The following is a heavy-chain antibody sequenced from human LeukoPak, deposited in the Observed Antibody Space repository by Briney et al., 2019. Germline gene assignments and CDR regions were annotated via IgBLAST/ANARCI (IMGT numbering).Heavy chain of an antibody. V-gene: IGHV3-23*01. CDR3: AKDGIGGIYYDSSGYFDN. CDR1: GFTFNNYA. Sequence: GGSLRLSCAASGFTFNNYAMSWVRQAPGKGLEWVSAISGSAGSTYYADPLKGRFTISRDNSKNTLYLQMNSLRAEDTALYYCAKDGIGGIYYDSSGYFDNWGQGTLVTVSS. D-gene: IGHD3-22*01. J-gene: IGHJ4*02. CDR2: ISGSAGST.